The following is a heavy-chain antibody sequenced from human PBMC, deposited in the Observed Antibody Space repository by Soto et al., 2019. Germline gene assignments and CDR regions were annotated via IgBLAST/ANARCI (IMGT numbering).Heavy chain of an antibody. J-gene: IGHJ4*02. V-gene: IGHV4-59*01. CDR1: GASISSSY. D-gene: IGHD5-12*01. Sequence: SETLSLTCTVSGASISSSYWSWIRQSPERGLEWIAYVYHTGATNYNPSLKSRVTISLDTSKGQFSLNLTSLTTADTAVYFCARGGNRYSNVASGVGGFDYWGQGSLVTV. CDR2: VYHTGAT. CDR3: ARGGNRYSNVASGVGGFDY.